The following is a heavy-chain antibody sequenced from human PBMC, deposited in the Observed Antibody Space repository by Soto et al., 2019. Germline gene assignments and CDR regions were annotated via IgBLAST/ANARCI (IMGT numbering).Heavy chain of an antibody. V-gene: IGHV4-61*03. Sequence: VQMQESGPGLVKPSETLSLTCTVSGGSISRPSHYWSWVRQPPGKALELIGYIYYNGTTNYNPSLESRVAISADTSKNHFYLQLTSVAAADSAVYYWALGYYRSPTYLDCWGQGTLVTVSS. J-gene: IGHJ4*02. CDR3: ALGYYRSPTYLDC. CDR1: GGSISRPSHY. CDR2: IYYNGTT. D-gene: IGHD2-2*03.